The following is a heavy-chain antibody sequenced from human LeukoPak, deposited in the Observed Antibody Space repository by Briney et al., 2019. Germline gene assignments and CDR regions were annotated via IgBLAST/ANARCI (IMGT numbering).Heavy chain of an antibody. CDR1: GGSFSGYY. J-gene: IGHJ5*02. CDR3: ARGAPKFTIFGVVTLKGNWFDP. D-gene: IGHD3-3*01. Sequence: SETLSLTCAVYGGSFSGYYWSWIRQPPGKGLEWIGEINHSGSTNYNPSLKSRVTISVDKSKHQFSLKLSSVAAADTAVYYCARGAPKFTIFGVVTLKGNWFDPWGQGTLVTVSS. V-gene: IGHV4-34*01. CDR2: INHSGST.